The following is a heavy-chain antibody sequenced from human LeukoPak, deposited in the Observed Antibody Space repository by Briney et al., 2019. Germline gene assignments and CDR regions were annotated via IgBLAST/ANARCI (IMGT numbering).Heavy chain of an antibody. CDR3: ARSTYDLGGYFDY. CDR1: GGSISSSNW. Sequence: SSETLSLTCAVSGGSISSSNWWSWVRQPPGKGLEWIGEIYHSGTTNYNPSLESRVTISVDKSTNQFSLKLNSVTAADTAVYYCARSTYDLGGYFDYWGQGTLVTVSS. CDR2: IYHSGTT. D-gene: IGHD3-16*01. V-gene: IGHV4-4*02. J-gene: IGHJ4*02.